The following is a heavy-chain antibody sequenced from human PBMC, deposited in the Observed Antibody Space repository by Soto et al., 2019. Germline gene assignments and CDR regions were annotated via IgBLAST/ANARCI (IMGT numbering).Heavy chain of an antibody. CDR2: IKHSGSS. CDR1: AGSFSHYY. J-gene: IGHJ3*02. Sequence: SETLSLTCAVYAGSFSHYYWNWIRQSPGKGLEWIGKIKHSGSSNYNPSFRSRVSISVDMSKNQFSLRLTSVTAADTAVYYCARGGSSDWQVALDIWGQGTMVTVSS. D-gene: IGHD6-19*01. CDR3: ARGGSSDWQVALDI. V-gene: IGHV4-34*01.